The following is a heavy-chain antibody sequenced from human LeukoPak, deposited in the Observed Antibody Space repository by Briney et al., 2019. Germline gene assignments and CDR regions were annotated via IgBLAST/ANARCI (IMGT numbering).Heavy chain of an antibody. V-gene: IGHV3-23*01. D-gene: IGHD6-19*01. CDR3: AKDSEQWLVLGRNWFDP. CDR2: ISGSGGNT. J-gene: IGHJ5*02. Sequence: PGGSLRLSCAASGFTFSSYAMSWVRQAPGKGLEWVSSISGSGGNTYYADFVKGRFTISRDNSKNTLYLQMNSPRAEDTAVYYCAKDSEQWLVLGRNWFDPWGQGTLVTVSS. CDR1: GFTFSSYA.